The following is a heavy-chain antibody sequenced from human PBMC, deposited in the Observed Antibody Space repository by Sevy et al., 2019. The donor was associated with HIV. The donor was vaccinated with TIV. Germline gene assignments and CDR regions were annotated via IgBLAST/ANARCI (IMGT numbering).Heavy chain of an antibody. Sequence: ASVKVSCKASGYTFTSQYMHWVRQAPGQGLELMGIINPSGGSTRYAQKFQGRVTMTRDTSTSTVYMELSSLRSEDTAVYYCARDSDNYDILTGYYPFDYWGQGTLVTVSS. CDR3: ARDSDNYDILTGYYPFDY. V-gene: IGHV1-46*01. CDR2: INPSGGST. CDR1: GYTFTSQY. J-gene: IGHJ4*02. D-gene: IGHD3-9*01.